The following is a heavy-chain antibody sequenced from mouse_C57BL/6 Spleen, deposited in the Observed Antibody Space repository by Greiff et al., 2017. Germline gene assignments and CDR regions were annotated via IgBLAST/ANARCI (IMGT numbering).Heavy chain of an antibody. D-gene: IGHD1-1*01. CDR3: ARSGMGYYYGSWYFDV. CDR1: GYAFTNYL. J-gene: IGHJ1*03. Sequence: QVQLQQSGAELVRPGTSVKVSCKASGYAFTNYLIEWVKQRPGQGLEGIGVINPGSGGTNYNEKLKGKATLTADNSSSTAYLQLSSLTSEDSAVYYCARSGMGYYYGSWYFDVWGTGTTVTVSS. CDR2: INPGSGGT. V-gene: IGHV1-54*01.